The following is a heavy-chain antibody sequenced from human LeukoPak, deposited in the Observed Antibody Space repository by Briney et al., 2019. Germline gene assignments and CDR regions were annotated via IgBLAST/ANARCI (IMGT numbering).Heavy chain of an antibody. CDR3: ARLKYGDYGLYYFDY. CDR1: DGSITSSSYY. J-gene: IGHJ4*02. D-gene: IGHD4-17*01. V-gene: IGHV4-39*01. Sequence: SETLSLTCTVSDGSITSSSYYWGWIRQPPGKGLEWIGSIYYSGTTYYNSSLKSRVTISVDTSKKQFSLKLSSVTAADTAVYYCARLKYGDYGLYYFDYWGQGTLVTVSS. CDR2: IYYSGTT.